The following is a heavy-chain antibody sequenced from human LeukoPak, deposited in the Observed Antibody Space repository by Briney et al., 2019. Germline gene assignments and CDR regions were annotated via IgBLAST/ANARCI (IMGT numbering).Heavy chain of an antibody. CDR1: GFIFSSYW. V-gene: IGHV3-7*05. CDR2: IKQDGSEK. J-gene: IGHJ4*02. D-gene: IGHD3-3*01. CDR3: ARSGYYRIDY. Sequence: AGGSLRLSCAPSGFIFSSYWMAWVRQAPGKGLEWVANIKQDGSEKYYVDSVKGRFTISRDNAKNSLYLQTNSLRAEDTAVFYCARSGYYRIDYWGQGTLVTVSS.